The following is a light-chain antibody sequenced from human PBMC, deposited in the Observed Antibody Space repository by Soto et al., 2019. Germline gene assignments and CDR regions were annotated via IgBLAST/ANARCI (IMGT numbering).Light chain of an antibody. CDR2: EGS. V-gene: IGLV2-23*01. J-gene: IGLJ1*01. Sequence: QSVLTQPASVSGSPGQSITISCTGTSSDVGRYNLVSWYQQHPGKAPKLMIYEGSKRPSGVSNRFSGSKSGNTASLTISGLQAEDEADYYCCSYAGSNTYVFGTGTKVTVL. CDR1: SSDVGRYNL. CDR3: CSYAGSNTYV.